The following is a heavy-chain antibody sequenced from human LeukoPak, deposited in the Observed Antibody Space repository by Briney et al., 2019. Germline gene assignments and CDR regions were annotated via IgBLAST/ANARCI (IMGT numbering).Heavy chain of an antibody. V-gene: IGHV1-18*01. D-gene: IGHD3-3*01. CDR3: ARGTAGGYYDFWSGYYTEAWFDP. CDR2: ISAYNGNT. J-gene: IGHJ5*02. CDR1: GYTFTSYG. Sequence: ASVKVSCKASGYTFTSYGISWVRQAPGQGLEWMGWISAYNGNTNYAQKLQGRVTMTTDTSTSTAYMELRSLRSDDTAVYYCARGTAGGYYDFWSGYYTEAWFDPWGQGTPVTVSS.